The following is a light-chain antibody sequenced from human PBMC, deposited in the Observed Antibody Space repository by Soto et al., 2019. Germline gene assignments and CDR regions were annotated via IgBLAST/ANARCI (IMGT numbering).Light chain of an antibody. CDR2: AAS. CDR3: QQYYSYPLT. V-gene: IGKV1-8*01. J-gene: IGKJ5*01. CDR1: QGISSY. Sequence: AIRMTQSPSSFSASTGDRVTITCRASQGISSYLAWYQQKPGKAPKLLIYAASTLQSGVPSRFSGSGSGTDFTLTISCLQSEDFATYYCQQYYSYPLTFGQGRRLEV.